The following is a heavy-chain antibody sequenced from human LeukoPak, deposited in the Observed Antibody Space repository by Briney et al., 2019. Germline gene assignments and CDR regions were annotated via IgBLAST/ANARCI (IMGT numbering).Heavy chain of an antibody. Sequence: SVKVSCKASGGTFSSYAISWVRQAPGQGLEWMGGIIPIFGTANYAQKFQGRVTITADESTSTAYMELSSLRSEDTAVYYYARGGYSGSYYFDYWGQGTLVTVSS. V-gene: IGHV1-69*01. J-gene: IGHJ4*02. CDR2: IIPIFGTA. CDR3: ARGGYSGSYYFDY. CDR1: GGTFSSYA. D-gene: IGHD1-26*01.